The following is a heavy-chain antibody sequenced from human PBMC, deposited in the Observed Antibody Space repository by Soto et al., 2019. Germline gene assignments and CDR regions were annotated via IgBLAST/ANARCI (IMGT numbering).Heavy chain of an antibody. CDR3: ARCHRYGYRRGRLAS. Sequence: PSETPSLTCTVSGGSISSYYWSWIRQPPGKGLGWIGYIYNSGSTNYNPSLKSRVTISVDTSKNQFSLKLSSVTSADTAVYYCARCHRYGYRRGRLASCGRGT. CDR1: GGSISSYY. CDR2: IYNSGST. D-gene: IGHD5-18*01. V-gene: IGHV4-59*01. J-gene: IGHJ1*01.